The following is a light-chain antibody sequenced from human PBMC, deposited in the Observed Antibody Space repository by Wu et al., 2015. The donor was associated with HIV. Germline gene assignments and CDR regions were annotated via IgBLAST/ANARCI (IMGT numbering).Light chain of an antibody. J-gene: IGKJ4*01. Sequence: EIVMTQSPATLSVSPGERATLSCRASQSVSSNLAWYQQKPGQAPRLLIYDASNRATGIPARFRGSGSGTDFTLTISSLEPEDSAVYYCQQRSNWPLLTFGGGTKVEIK. V-gene: IGKV3-11*01. CDR1: QSVSSN. CDR2: DAS. CDR3: QQRSNWPLLT.